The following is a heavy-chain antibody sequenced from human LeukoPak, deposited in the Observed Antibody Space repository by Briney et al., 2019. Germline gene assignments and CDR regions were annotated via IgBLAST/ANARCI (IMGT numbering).Heavy chain of an antibody. D-gene: IGHD1-26*01. V-gene: IGHV3-23*01. CDR2: ISGSGGST. Sequence: GGSLRLSCAASGFTFSSYAMSWVRQAPGKGLEWVSSISGSGGSTYYADSVKGRFTISRDNSKNTLYVQMNSLRAEDAAVYSCAKGLQWELPFDYWGQGTLVTVSS. CDR1: GFTFSSYA. CDR3: AKGLQWELPFDY. J-gene: IGHJ4*02.